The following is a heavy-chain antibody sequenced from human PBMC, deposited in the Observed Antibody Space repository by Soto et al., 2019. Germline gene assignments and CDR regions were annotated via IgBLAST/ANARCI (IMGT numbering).Heavy chain of an antibody. V-gene: IGHV1-69*02. Sequence: QVQLVQSGAELKKPGSSVKVSCEASGGSFISYSFTWVRQAPGQGLEWMGRIIPIQNKANYALKLQDRVTISADRGTRTAYKELRSLRPEDTAVYYCSRSLLFVDLAYMDGWGKGATVTDSS. CDR2: IIPIQNKA. J-gene: IGHJ6*03. CDR1: GGSFISYS. D-gene: IGHD2-15*01. CDR3: SRSLLFVDLAYMDG.